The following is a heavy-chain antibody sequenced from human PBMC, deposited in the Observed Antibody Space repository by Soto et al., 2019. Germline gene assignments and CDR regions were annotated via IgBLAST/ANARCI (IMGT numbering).Heavy chain of an antibody. CDR1: GFSFNTYG. CDR2: ITSDGSHK. D-gene: IGHD3-10*01. J-gene: IGHJ6*02. V-gene: IGHV3-30*18. Sequence: GGSLRLSCRASGFSFNTYGIHGVRQSPGKGLEWVALITSDGSHKFHADSVKGRFAVSRDNSKNTVFLQMNSLTLGDTATYYCAKGGDMDVWGQGTTVTVSS. CDR3: AKGGDMDV.